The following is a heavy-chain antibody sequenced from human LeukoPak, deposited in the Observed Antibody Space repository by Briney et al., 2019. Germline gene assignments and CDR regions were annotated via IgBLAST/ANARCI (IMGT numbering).Heavy chain of an antibody. V-gene: IGHV4-39*01. CDR1: GVSISSSNSY. D-gene: IGHD3/OR15-3a*01. Sequence: SETLSLTCTVSGVSISSSNSYWGWIRQPPGKGLEWIGSIYYSGNTYYNASLKSQVSISIDTSKNRFSLKLTSVTAADTAVYYCAGQTGSGLFILPGGQGTLVTVSS. CDR2: IYYSGNT. J-gene: IGHJ4*02. CDR3: AGQTGSGLFILP.